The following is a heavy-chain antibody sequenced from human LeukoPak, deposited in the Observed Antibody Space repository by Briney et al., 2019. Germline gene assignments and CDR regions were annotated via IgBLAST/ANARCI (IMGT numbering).Heavy chain of an antibody. CDR1: GGSISSYY. CDR2: IYYSGST. CDR3: ARAYSGSYFDY. Sequence: SETLSLTCTVSGGSISSYYWSWIRQPPGKGLEWIGYIYYSGSTNYNPSLKSRVTISVDTSKNQFSLKLSSVTAADTAVYYCARAYSGSYFDYWGQGTLVTVSS. J-gene: IGHJ4*02. D-gene: IGHD1-26*01. V-gene: IGHV4-59*08.